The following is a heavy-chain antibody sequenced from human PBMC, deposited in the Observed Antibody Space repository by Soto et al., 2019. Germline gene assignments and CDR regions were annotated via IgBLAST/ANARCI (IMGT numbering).Heavy chain of an antibody. CDR1: GGSISSSSYY. D-gene: IGHD2-15*01. J-gene: IGHJ4*02. CDR2: IYYSGSN. V-gene: IGHV4-39*01. Sequence: QLQLQESGPGLVKPSETLSLTCTVSGGSISSSSYYCGWIRQPPGKGLEWIGSIYYSGSNYYNPSLKSRGNISVDTSKNQVSRKLSSVTAADTAVYYCARHTPAISISDHWGQGTLVTVSS. CDR3: ARHTPAISISDH.